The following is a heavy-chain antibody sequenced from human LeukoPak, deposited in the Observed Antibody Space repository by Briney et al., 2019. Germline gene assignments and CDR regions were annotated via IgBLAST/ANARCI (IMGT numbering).Heavy chain of an antibody. CDR1: GFTFSSYW. J-gene: IGHJ4*02. V-gene: IGHV3-74*01. Sequence: GGSLRLSCAASGFTFSSYWMHWVRQASGKGLVWVSRINSDGSSTSYADSVKGRFTISRDNAKNTLYLQMNSLRAEDTAIYYCARDERLLSFLKWGQGTLVTVSS. CDR3: ARDERLLSFLK. CDR2: INSDGSST. D-gene: IGHD3-3*01.